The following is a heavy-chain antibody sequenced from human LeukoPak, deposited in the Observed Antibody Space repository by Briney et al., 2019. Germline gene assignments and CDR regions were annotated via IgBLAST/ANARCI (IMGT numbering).Heavy chain of an antibody. J-gene: IGHJ4*02. V-gene: IGHV3-11*01. CDR2: ISSSGSTI. CDR3: ARTSAATHGY. D-gene: IGHD2-15*01. CDR1: GFTLSNYA. Sequence: PGGSLRLSCAASGFTLSNYAMSWVRQAPGKGLEWVSYISSSGSTIYYADSVKGRFTISRDNAKNSLYLQMNSLRAEDTAVYYCARTSAATHGYWGQGTLVTVSS.